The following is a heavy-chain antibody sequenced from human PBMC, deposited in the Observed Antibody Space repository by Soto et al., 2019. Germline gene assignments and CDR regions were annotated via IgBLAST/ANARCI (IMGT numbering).Heavy chain of an antibody. Sequence: GGSRRRSCAASGFTFSNYAIHWVRQAPGKGLEWVALTSYDGSDKYYADSVKGRFTISRDNSKSTLYLQLNSLRVEDTAVYYCARAPNRLGGFWFDPWGQGTLVTVSS. J-gene: IGHJ5*02. CDR2: TSYDGSDK. V-gene: IGHV3-30-3*01. D-gene: IGHD1-26*01. CDR1: GFTFSNYA. CDR3: ARAPNRLGGFWFDP.